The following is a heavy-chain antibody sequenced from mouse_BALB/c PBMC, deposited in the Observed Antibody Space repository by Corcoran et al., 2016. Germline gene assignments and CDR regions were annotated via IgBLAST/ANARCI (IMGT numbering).Heavy chain of an antibody. Sequence: EVQLQQSGAELVKPGASVKLSCTASGFNIKDTYMHWVKQRPEQGLEWIGRIDPANGNTKYDPKFQGKATITTNTSSNTAYLQLSSLTSEDTAVYYCARGVKTWFAYWGQGTLVTVSA. J-gene: IGHJ3*01. CDR1: GFNIKDTY. CDR2: IDPANGNT. CDR3: ARGVKTWFAY. D-gene: IGHD2-2*01. V-gene: IGHV14-3*02.